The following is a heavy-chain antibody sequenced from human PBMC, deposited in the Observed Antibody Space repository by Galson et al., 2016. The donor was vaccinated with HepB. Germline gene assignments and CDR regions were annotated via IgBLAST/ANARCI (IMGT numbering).Heavy chain of an antibody. CDR3: ATYYASGTARDFYFDY. Sequence: QSGAEVKKPGESLKISCKGSGYSFTSYWIGWVRQMPGKGLEWMRIIYPDDSDTRYTPSFPGQVTISADKSISTAYLQWISLKASATAMYYCATYYASGTARDFYFDYWGQGTLVTVSS. J-gene: IGHJ4*02. D-gene: IGHD3-10*01. CDR2: IYPDDSDT. V-gene: IGHV5-51*01. CDR1: GYSFTSYW.